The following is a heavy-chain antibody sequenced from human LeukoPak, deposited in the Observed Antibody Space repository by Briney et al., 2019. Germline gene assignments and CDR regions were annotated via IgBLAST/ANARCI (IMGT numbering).Heavy chain of an antibody. J-gene: IGHJ5*01. D-gene: IGHD2-21*01. CDR2: ISGSGSTI. CDR1: GFIFSGYY. Sequence: PGGSLRLSCVASGFIFSGYYMAWIRQSPGKGLEWASYISGSGSTISYADSVKGRFTISRDNAKNSLYLQMNSLRPEDTAMYYCARDWNQLLYNWYDSWGQGTLVTVSS. CDR3: ARDWNQLLYNWYDS. V-gene: IGHV3-11*01.